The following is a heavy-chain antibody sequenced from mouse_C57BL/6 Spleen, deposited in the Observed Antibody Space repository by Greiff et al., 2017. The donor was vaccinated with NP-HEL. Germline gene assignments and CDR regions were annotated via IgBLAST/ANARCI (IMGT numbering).Heavy chain of an antibody. Sequence: QVQLQQPGAELVKPGASVKLSCKASGYTFTSYWMHWVKQRPGQGLEWIGEIDPSDSYTNYNQKFKGKSTLTVDKSSSTAYMQLSSLTSEDSAVYYCARSVYYGSSYDYWGQGTTLTVSS. CDR1: GYTFTSYW. CDR2: IDPSDSYT. J-gene: IGHJ2*01. D-gene: IGHD1-1*01. V-gene: IGHV1-69*01. CDR3: ARSVYYGSSYDY.